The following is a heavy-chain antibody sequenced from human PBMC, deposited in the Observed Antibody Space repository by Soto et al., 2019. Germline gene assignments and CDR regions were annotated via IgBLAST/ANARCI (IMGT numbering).Heavy chain of an antibody. CDR2: IHSSGAT. Sequence: GWSLRLSCAASGFSVGGTFMSLVRQAPGQGLEWVSIIHSSGATQYADSVKGRFTISRDISKNTLYLQMNSLRADDTAVYYCASSHPAAHSFHGLEVWGEGTKVTVSS. J-gene: IGHJ6*04. D-gene: IGHD6-13*01. CDR3: ASSHPAAHSFHGLEV. V-gene: IGHV3-53*01. CDR1: GFSVGGTF.